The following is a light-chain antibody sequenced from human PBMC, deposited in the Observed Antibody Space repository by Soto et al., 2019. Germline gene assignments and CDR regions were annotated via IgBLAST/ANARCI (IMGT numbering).Light chain of an antibody. CDR1: ESVHRN. CDR3: QQYCNCPSP. CDR2: YAS. J-gene: IGKJ3*01. Sequence: EMVMTQSPATMSVSPGERVTLSCRASESVHRNLAWYQQKPGQGPSLLLYYASTRATGVPDRFTASGSGTEFSLDMSSLRSDDSGVFHCQQYCNCPSPCGPGTKVQI. V-gene: IGKV3-15*01.